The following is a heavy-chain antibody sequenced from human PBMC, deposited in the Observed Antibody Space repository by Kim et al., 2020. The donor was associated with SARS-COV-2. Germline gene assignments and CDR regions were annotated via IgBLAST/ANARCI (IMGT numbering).Heavy chain of an antibody. J-gene: IGHJ4*02. Sequence: LQSRVTISVDKSKNQFHLKLSSVTAADTAVYYCARKSGVRYFDWLPYVDYWGQGTLVTVSS. CDR3: ARKSGVRYFDWLPYVDY. V-gene: IGHV4-39*06. D-gene: IGHD3-9*01.